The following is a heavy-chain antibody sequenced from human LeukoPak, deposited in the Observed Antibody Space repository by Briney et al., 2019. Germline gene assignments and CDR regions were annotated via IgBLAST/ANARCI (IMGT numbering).Heavy chain of an antibody. V-gene: IGHV3-23*01. J-gene: IGHJ4*02. CDR2: ISGSGAST. Sequence: QPGGSLRLSCAASGFTFSSYSMNWVRQAPGKGLEWVSSISGSGASTHYADSVKGRVTISRDNSKNTLYLQMNSLRAEDTAIYYCAKGSFAVVVTAIHFDYWGQGTLVTVSS. CDR3: AKGSFAVVVTAIHFDY. CDR1: GFTFSSYS. D-gene: IGHD2-21*02.